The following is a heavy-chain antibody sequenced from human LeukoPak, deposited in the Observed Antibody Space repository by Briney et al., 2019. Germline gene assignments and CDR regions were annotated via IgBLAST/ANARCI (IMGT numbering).Heavy chain of an antibody. J-gene: IGHJ4*02. CDR2: INHSGST. Sequence: PSETLSLTCAVYGGSFSPYYWSWIRQPPGKGLEWIGEINHSGSTNYNPSLKSRVTISVDTSKNQFSLKLSSVTAADTPVYYGARGGFYXGGDCYVDYWGQGTLVTVSS. CDR3: ARGGFYXGGDCYVDY. CDR1: GGSFSPYY. D-gene: IGHD2-21*02. V-gene: IGHV4-34*01.